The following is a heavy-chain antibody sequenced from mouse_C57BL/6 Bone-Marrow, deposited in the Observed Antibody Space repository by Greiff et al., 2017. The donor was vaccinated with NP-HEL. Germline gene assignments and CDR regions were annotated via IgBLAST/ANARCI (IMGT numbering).Heavy chain of an antibody. D-gene: IGHD1-1*01. J-gene: IGHJ1*03. V-gene: IGHV1-26*01. CDR1: GYTFTDYY. CDR3: ARGIYYGSSYVYFDV. Sequence: EVQLQQSGPELVKPGASVKISCKASGYTFTDYYMNWVKQSHGKSLEWIGDINPNNGGTSYNQKLKGKATLTVDKSSSTAYMELRSLTSEDSAVYYCARGIYYGSSYVYFDVWGTGTTVTVSS. CDR2: INPNNGGT.